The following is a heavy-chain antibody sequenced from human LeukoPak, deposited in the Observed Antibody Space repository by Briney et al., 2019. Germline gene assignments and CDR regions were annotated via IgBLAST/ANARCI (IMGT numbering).Heavy chain of an antibody. V-gene: IGHV3-21*01. CDR3: AREPGDYYDGSGYYYYFDY. CDR2: ISSSSSYI. J-gene: IGHJ4*02. CDR1: GFTFSSYS. D-gene: IGHD3-22*01. Sequence: GGSLRLSRAASGFTFSSYSMNWVRQAPGKGLEWVSSISSSSSYIYYADSVKGRFTISRDNAKNSLYLQMNSLRAEDTAVYYCAREPGDYYDGSGYYYYFDYWGQGTLVTVSS.